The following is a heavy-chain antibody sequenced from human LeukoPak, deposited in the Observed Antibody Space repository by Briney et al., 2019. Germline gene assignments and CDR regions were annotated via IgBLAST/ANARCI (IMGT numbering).Heavy chain of an antibody. D-gene: IGHD2-2*01. J-gene: IGHJ6*03. CDR2: IKQDGSEK. Sequence: GGSLRLSCAASGFTFSRYWMSWVRQAPGKGLEWVANIKQDGSEKYYVDSVKGRFTISRDNAKNSLYLQMNSLRAEDTAVYYCARGGFSGYCSSTSCYDYYYMDVWGKGTTVTVSS. CDR3: ARGGFSGYCSSTSCYDYYYMDV. V-gene: IGHV3-7*01. CDR1: GFTFSRYW.